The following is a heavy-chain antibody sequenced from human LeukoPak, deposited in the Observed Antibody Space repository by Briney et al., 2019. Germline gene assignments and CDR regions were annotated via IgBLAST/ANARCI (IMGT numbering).Heavy chain of an antibody. D-gene: IGHD2-2*01. CDR1: GFTVSSNY. V-gene: IGHV3-66*02. Sequence: PGGSLRLSCAASGFTVSSNYMSWVRQAPGKGLEWVSVIYSGGSTYYADSVKGRFTISRDNSKNTLYLQMNSLRAEDTAVYYCARVLGYCSSTSCYEGGYYYYMDVWGKGTTVTVSS. CDR3: ARVLGYCSSTSCYEGGYYYYMDV. J-gene: IGHJ6*03. CDR2: IYSGGST.